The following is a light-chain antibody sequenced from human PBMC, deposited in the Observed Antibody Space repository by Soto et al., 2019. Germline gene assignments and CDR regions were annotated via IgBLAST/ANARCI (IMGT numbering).Light chain of an antibody. CDR3: QQYGSSPL. CDR1: QTISSTF. V-gene: IGKV3-20*01. J-gene: IGKJ3*01. Sequence: EIVLTQYPGTLSLSPGERSTLSCMASQTISSTFLAWYRQRPGQAPRLLIYDESRRATDIPDRFSGSGSGTDFTLTITRLEPEDFAVYYCQQYGSSPLFGPGTKVEIK. CDR2: DES.